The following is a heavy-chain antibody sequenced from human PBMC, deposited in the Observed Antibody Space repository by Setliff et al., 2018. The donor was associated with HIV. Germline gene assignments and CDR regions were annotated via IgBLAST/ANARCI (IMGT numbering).Heavy chain of an antibody. D-gene: IGHD3-22*01. CDR3: AREGGGAYFDSSGYYFDY. J-gene: IGHJ4*02. Sequence: SETLSLTCTVSGDSIKSDGYYWSWIRQHPGNGLEWIGFIYHSGSTHYNPSLASRVAISVDTSKNQYSLKLSSVTAADTAVYYCAREGGGAYFDSSGYYFDYWGQGRLVTVSS. CDR1: GDSIKSDGYY. CDR2: IYHSGST. V-gene: IGHV4-31*03.